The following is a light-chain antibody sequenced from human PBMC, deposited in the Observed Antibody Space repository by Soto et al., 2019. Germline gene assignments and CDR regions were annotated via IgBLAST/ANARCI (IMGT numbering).Light chain of an antibody. CDR2: DVS. Sequence: QSVLTQPASVSRSPGQSITISCSGTNSDVGDYNLVSWYQQRPGKAPKLVIFDVSNRPSGVSDRFSGSKSGNTASLTISGLQAEDEGDYFCCSYSTGTTLYVFGSGTKGTVL. CDR3: CSYSTGTTLYV. J-gene: IGLJ1*01. V-gene: IGLV2-14*01. CDR1: NSDVGDYNL.